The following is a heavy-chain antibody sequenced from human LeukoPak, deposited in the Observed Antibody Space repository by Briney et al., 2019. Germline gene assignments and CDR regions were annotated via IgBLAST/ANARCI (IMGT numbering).Heavy chain of an antibody. J-gene: IGHJ4*02. CDR1: GFTFSSYT. V-gene: IGHV3-21*01. Sequence: GGSLRLSCAASGFTFSSYTMNWVRQAPGKGLEWVSSISSSGNYIYYADSVKGRFTISRDNAKNSLCLQMNSLRAEDTGVYYCARANGDLDSWGQGTLVTVSS. CDR2: ISSSGNYI. D-gene: IGHD4-17*01. CDR3: ARANGDLDS.